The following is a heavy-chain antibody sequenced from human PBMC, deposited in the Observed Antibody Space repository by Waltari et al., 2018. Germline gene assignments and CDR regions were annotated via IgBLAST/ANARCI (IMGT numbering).Heavy chain of an antibody. CDR1: GFSFSYHY. CDR3: VRDYRGVGIN. D-gene: IGHD2-8*02. Sequence: EVQLVESGGRLVQPGTSLRLSCVASGFSFSYHYMDWVRQAPGKGREWVARIRDKAINYNTDYATSVRGRFSISRDDSKNSVSLQMNSLRTDDSAVYYCVRDYRGVGINWGQGTLVTVSS. J-gene: IGHJ4*02. V-gene: IGHV3-72*01. CDR2: IRDKAINYNT.